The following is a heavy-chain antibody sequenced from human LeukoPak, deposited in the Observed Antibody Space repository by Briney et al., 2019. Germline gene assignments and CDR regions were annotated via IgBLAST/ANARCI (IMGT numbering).Heavy chain of an antibody. Sequence: ASVKVSCKASGGTFSSYAISWVRQAPGQGLEWMGGIIPIFGTANYAQKFQGRVTITADESTSTAYMELSSLRSEDTAVYYCATSYGSGSHILWTDYYYGMDVWSQGTTVTVSS. CDR2: IIPIFGTA. CDR3: ATSYGSGSHILWTDYYYGMDV. D-gene: IGHD3-10*01. J-gene: IGHJ6*02. CDR1: GGTFSSYA. V-gene: IGHV1-69*13.